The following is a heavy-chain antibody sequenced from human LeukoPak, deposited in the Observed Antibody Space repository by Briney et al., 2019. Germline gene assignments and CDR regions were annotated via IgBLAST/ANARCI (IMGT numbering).Heavy chain of an antibody. CDR2: ISSSGSTI. Sequence: GGSLRLSCAASGFTFSSYSMNWVRQAPGKGLEWVSYISSSGSTIYYADSVKGRFTISRDNAKNSLYLQMNSLRAEDTAVYYCARGYSYGFVLDYWGQGTLVTVSS. CDR3: ARGYSYGFVLDY. CDR1: GFTFSSYS. D-gene: IGHD5-18*01. V-gene: IGHV3-48*04. J-gene: IGHJ4*02.